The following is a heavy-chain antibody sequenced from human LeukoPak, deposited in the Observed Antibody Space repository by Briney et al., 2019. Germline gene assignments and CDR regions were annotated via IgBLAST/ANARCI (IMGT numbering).Heavy chain of an antibody. CDR2: ISSSSSDI. CDR3: ARASLLWFGEFPFDY. J-gene: IGHJ4*02. CDR1: GFTVSSNY. Sequence: GGSLRLSCAASGFTVSSNYMSWVRQAPGKGLEWVSYISSSSSDIYYADSLKGRFTISRDNAKNSLYLQMNSLRAEDTAVYYCARASLLWFGEFPFDYWGQGTLVTVSS. V-gene: IGHV3-21*01. D-gene: IGHD3-10*01.